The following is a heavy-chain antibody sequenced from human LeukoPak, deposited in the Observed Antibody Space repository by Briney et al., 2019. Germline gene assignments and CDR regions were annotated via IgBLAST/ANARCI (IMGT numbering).Heavy chain of an antibody. CDR3: ARLLTTVRVFDY. V-gene: IGHV4-4*07. CDR2: IYTSGST. J-gene: IGHJ4*02. CDR1: GGSISSYY. D-gene: IGHD4-17*01. Sequence: SETLSLTCTVSGGSISSYYWSWIRQPAGKGREWIGRIYTSGSTNYNPSLKSRVTMSVDTSKNQFSLKLSSVTAADTAVYYCARLLTTVRVFDYWGQGTLVTVSS.